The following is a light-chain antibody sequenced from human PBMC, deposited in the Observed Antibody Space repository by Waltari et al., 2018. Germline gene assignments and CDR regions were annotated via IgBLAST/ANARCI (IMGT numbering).Light chain of an antibody. Sequence: VVMTPSPLSLLVTLGQQASTPYRPSQSLVHSDGDTYLSWFPQRPGQSPRRLIYEVSNRDSGVPDRFSGSGSGTDFTLRISRVEAEDVGVYYCMQGTHWPPTFGQGTNVEVK. CDR3: MQGTHWPPT. CDR1: QSLVHSDGDTY. V-gene: IGKV2-30*02. J-gene: IGKJ1*01. CDR2: EVS.